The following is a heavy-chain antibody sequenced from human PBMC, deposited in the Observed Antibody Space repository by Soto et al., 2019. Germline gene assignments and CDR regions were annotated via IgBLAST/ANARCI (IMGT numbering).Heavy chain of an antibody. Sequence: SETLSLTCTVSGGSISSSSYYWGWIRQPPGKGLEWIGSIYYSGSTYYNPSLKSRVTISVDTSKNQFSLKLSSVTAADTAVYYCATKPKYYYGSGSYYNATYYYYLDVWGNGTTVTVSS. V-gene: IGHV4-39*01. D-gene: IGHD3-10*01. CDR2: IYYSGST. J-gene: IGHJ6*03. CDR3: ATKPKYYYGSGSYYNATYYYYLDV. CDR1: GGSISSSSYY.